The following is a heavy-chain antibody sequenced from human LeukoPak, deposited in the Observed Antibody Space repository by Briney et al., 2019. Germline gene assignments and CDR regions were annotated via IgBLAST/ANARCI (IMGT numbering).Heavy chain of an antibody. Sequence: GGSLRLSCAASGSTFSSYWMHWVRQAPGKGLVWVSRINSDGSSTSYADSVKGRFTISRDNAKNTLYLQMNSLRAEDTAVYYCARYGDGYDFDYWGQGTLVTVSS. CDR1: GSTFSSYW. CDR2: INSDGSST. V-gene: IGHV3-74*01. CDR3: ARYGDGYDFDY. D-gene: IGHD5-24*01. J-gene: IGHJ4*02.